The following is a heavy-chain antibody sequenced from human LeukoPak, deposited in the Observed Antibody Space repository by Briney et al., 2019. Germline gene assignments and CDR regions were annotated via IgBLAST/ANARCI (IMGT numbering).Heavy chain of an antibody. CDR3: ARAGSGGYYYYYMDV. CDR1: GFTFSSYA. D-gene: IGHD1-14*01. CDR2: IWYDGSNK. J-gene: IGHJ6*03. Sequence: GGSLRLSCAASGFTFSSYAMSWVRQAPGKGLEWVAVIWYDGSNKYYADSVKGRFTISRDNSKNTLYLQMNSLRAEDTAVYYCARAGSGGYYYYYMDVWGKGTTVTVSS. V-gene: IGHV3-33*08.